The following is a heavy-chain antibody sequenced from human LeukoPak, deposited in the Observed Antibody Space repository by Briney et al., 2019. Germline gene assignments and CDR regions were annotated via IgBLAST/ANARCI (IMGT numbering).Heavy chain of an antibody. CDR3: ARRYWNDVSNYYYMDV. Sequence: GASVKVSCKASGGTFSSYAISWVRQAPGQGLEWMGGIIPIFGTANYAQKFQGRVTITADESTSTAYMELSSLRSEDTAVYYCARRYWNDVSNYYYMDVWGKGTTVTVSS. V-gene: IGHV1-69*13. CDR1: GGTFSSYA. CDR2: IIPIFGTA. J-gene: IGHJ6*03. D-gene: IGHD1-1*01.